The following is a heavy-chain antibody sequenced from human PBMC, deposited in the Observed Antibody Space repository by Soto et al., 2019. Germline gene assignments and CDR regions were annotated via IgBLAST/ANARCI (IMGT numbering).Heavy chain of an antibody. CDR3: ARDLGSGYEYGGFGYYYYGKDV. V-gene: IGHV1-18*01. Sequence: ASVKVSCKASGYTFTSYGISWVRQAPGQGLEWMGWISAYNGNTNYAQKPQGRVTMATDTSTSTAYMELRSLRSDDTAVYYCARDLGSGYEYGGFGYYYYGKDVWGQGTTVIFSS. CDR1: GYTFTSYG. J-gene: IGHJ6*02. D-gene: IGHD5-12*01. CDR2: ISAYNGNT.